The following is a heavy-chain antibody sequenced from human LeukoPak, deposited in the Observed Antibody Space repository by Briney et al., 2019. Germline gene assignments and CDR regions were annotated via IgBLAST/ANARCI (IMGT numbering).Heavy chain of an antibody. CDR1: GFTFSSYG. Sequence: GGSLRLSCAASGFTFSSYGMHWVRQAPGKGLEWVAFIRYDGSNKYYADSVKGRFTISRDNSKNTLYLQMHNLRAEDTAVYFCARVDGSPDYWGQGTLVTVSS. D-gene: IGHD2-15*01. J-gene: IGHJ4*02. V-gene: IGHV3-30*02. CDR2: IRYDGSNK. CDR3: ARVDGSPDY.